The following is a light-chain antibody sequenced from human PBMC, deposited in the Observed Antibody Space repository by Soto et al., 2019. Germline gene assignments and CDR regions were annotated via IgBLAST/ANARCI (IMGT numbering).Light chain of an antibody. V-gene: IGLV2-14*03. Sequence: QSALTQPASVSGSPGQSITISCSGTNSDVGIYNDVSWYQQHPGTAPKLMIYDVSNRPSGVSNRFSGSKSGNTASLTISGLQAEDEADYYCCSYTSSSTDVFGTGTKLTVL. CDR3: CSYTSSSTDV. CDR1: NSDVGIYND. CDR2: DVS. J-gene: IGLJ1*01.